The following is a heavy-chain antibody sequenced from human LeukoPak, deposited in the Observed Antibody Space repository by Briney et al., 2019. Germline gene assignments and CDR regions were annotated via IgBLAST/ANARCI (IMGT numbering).Heavy chain of an antibody. CDR2: IRFDGGNK. J-gene: IGHJ5*02. Sequence: GGSLRLSCAASGFTFDDYGMSWVRQAPGKGLEWVAFIRFDGGNKYYADSVKGRFTISRDNSKNTLYLQMISLRAEDTAVYYCAKDHEYNWNDLLRYNWFDPWGQGTLVTVSS. CDR1: GFTFDDYG. CDR3: AKDHEYNWNDLLRYNWFDP. V-gene: IGHV3-30*02. D-gene: IGHD1-1*01.